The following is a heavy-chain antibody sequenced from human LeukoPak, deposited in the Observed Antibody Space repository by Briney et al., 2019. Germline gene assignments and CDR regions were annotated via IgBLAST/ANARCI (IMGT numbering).Heavy chain of an antibody. D-gene: IGHD6-13*01. CDR2: ISAYNGNT. CDR3: ARGPGIAAALDIDY. CDR1: GYTFTSYG. Sequence: EASVKVSCKASGYTFTSYGISWVRQAPGQGLEWMGWISAYNGNTNYAQKLQGRVTMTTDTSASTAYMELRSLRSDDTAVYYCARGPGIAAALDIDYWGQGTLVTVSS. V-gene: IGHV1-18*01. J-gene: IGHJ4*02.